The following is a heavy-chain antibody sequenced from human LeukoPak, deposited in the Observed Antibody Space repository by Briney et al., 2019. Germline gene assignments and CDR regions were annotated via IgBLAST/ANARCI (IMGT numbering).Heavy chain of an antibody. CDR2: IYPGDSDT. CDR1: GYSFTSYW. J-gene: IGHJ3*02. D-gene: IGHD4-17*01. Sequence: GESLKISCKCSGYSFTSYWIGWVRQMPGKGLEWMGIIYPGDSDTRYSPSFQGQVTISADKSISTAYLQWSSLKASDTAMYYCASDPYGDYVAFDIWGQGTMVTVSS. V-gene: IGHV5-51*01. CDR3: ASDPYGDYVAFDI.